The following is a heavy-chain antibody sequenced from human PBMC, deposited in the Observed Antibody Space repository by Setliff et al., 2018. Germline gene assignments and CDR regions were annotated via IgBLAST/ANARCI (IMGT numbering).Heavy chain of an antibody. CDR1: GGSVRTSSYY. J-gene: IGHJ5*02. CDR3: ARHGRFYDFTDYFPNWFDP. Sequence: ASETLSLTCTVSGGSVRTSSYYWGWIRQSPGKGLEWIGSIYFTGNTYYSPSLKSRVTISADTSKNQFSPKLTSLTATDTAIYYCARHGRFYDFTDYFPNWFDPWGQGTLVTVSS. D-gene: IGHD3-22*01. CDR2: IYFTGNT. V-gene: IGHV4-39*01.